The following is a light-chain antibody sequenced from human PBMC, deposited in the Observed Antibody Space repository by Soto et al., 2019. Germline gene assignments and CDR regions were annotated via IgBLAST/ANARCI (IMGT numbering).Light chain of an antibody. CDR2: KAS. Sequence: DIQMTQSPSTRSASVGDRVSITCLASQSITDWLAWYQQKPGKAPKFLIYKASNLEGGVPSRFSGSGSGTEFTLTISNVQPDDFATYYCQYWDDYSWTFGQGTKVEIK. CDR1: QSITDW. CDR3: QYWDDYSWT. J-gene: IGKJ1*01. V-gene: IGKV1-5*03.